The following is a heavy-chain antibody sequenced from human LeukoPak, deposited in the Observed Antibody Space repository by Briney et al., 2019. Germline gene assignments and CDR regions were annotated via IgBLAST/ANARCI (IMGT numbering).Heavy chain of an antibody. CDR1: GFTFSSYA. D-gene: IGHD2-2*01. Sequence: PGGSLRLSCAASGFTFSSYAMHWVRQAPGKGLEWVAVISYDGSNKYYADSVKGRFTISRDNSKNTLYLQMNSLRAEDTAVYYCAKGLDCSSTSCYAFDIWGQGTMVTVSS. CDR3: AKGLDCSSTSCYAFDI. J-gene: IGHJ3*02. CDR2: ISYDGSNK. V-gene: IGHV3-30-3*01.